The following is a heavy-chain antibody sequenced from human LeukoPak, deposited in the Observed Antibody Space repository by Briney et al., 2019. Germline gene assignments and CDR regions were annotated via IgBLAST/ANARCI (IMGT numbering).Heavy chain of an antibody. Sequence: SETLSLTCPVFGGSISSYYWSWIRQPPGKGLEWIGRIHTSGSTNYNPSPKSRVTMSVDTSKNQFSLKLTSVTAADTAVYYWARGESPADYWGRGTLVTVSS. CDR2: IHTSGST. V-gene: IGHV4-4*07. CDR1: GGSISSYY. CDR3: ARGESPADY. J-gene: IGHJ4*02.